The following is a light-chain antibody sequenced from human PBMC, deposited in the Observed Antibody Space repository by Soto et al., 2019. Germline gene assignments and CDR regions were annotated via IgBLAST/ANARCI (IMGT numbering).Light chain of an antibody. V-gene: IGLV4-69*01. J-gene: IGLJ3*02. Sequence: QLVLTQSPSASASLGASDKLTCTLSSGHSSYAIAWHQQQPEKGPRYLMKLNSDGSHSKGDGIPDRFSGSSSGAERYLTISSLQSEDEADYYCQTWGTGIWVFGGWTKLTVL. CDR1: SGHSSYA. CDR2: LNSDGSH. CDR3: QTWGTGIWV.